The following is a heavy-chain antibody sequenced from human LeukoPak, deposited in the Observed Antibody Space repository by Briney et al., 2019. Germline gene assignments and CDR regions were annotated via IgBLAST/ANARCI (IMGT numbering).Heavy chain of an antibody. CDR3: ARDVVVIRADYYYYYMDV. CDR2: INPSGGST. Sequence: ASVKVSCKASGYTFTSYYMHWVRQAPGQGLEWMGIINPSGGSTSYAQKFQGRVTMTRDMSTSTVYMELGSLRSEDTAVYYCARDVVVIRADYYYYYMDVWGKGTTVTVSS. D-gene: IGHD3-22*01. V-gene: IGHV1-46*01. CDR1: GYTFTSYY. J-gene: IGHJ6*03.